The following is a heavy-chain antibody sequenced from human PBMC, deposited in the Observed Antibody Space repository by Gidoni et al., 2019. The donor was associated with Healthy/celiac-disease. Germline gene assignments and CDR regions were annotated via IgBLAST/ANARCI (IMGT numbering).Heavy chain of an antibody. J-gene: IGHJ4*02. CDR3: ARDRTGYCSGGSCYPDY. CDR1: GFTVSSYG. D-gene: IGHD2-15*01. CDR2: IWYDGSNK. Sequence: QVQLVESGGGVVQPGRSLRLYCAASGFTVSSYGMHWGRQAPGKGREWVAVIWYDGSNKYYADSVKGRFTISRDNSKNTLYLQMNSLRAEDTAVYYCARDRTGYCSGGSCYPDYWGQGTLVTVSA. V-gene: IGHV3-33*01.